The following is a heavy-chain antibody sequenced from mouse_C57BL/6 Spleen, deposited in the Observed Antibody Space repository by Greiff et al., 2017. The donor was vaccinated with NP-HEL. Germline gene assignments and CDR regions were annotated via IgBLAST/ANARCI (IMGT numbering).Heavy chain of an antibody. CDR3: ARSGAPRWFAY. CDR1: GYTFTDYN. V-gene: IGHV1-18*01. J-gene: IGHJ3*01. D-gene: IGHD3-2*02. Sequence: EVQLQQSGPELVKPGASVKIPCKASGYTFTDYNMDWVKQSHGKSLEWIGDINPNNGGTIYNQKFKGKATLTVDKSSSTAYMELRSLTSEDTAVYYCARSGAPRWFAYWGQGTLVTVSA. CDR2: INPNNGGT.